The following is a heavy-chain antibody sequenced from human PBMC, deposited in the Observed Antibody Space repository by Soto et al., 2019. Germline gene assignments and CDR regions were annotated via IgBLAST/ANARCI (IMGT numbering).Heavy chain of an antibody. Sequence: SGGSLRLSCAASGFAFSSYAMHWVRQAPGKGLEWVAVISYDGSNKYYADSVKGRFTISRDNSKNTLYLQMNSLRAEDTAVYYCARVRGYYFDSFDRSGSIGAFDIWGQETMVNVSS. J-gene: IGHJ3*02. CDR2: ISYDGSNK. CDR1: GFAFSSYA. CDR3: ARVRGYYFDSFDRSGSIGAFDI. V-gene: IGHV3-30-3*01. D-gene: IGHD3-22*01.